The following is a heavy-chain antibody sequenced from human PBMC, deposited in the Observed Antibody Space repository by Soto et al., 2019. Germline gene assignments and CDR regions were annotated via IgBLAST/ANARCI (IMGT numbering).Heavy chain of an antibody. Sequence: PGGSLRLSCASSGFTFSSYAMSWVRQAPGKGLEWVSAITGSTGNTYYADSVKGRFTIYRDNFKNTLYLQMNSLRAEDTAVFYSANGTTSACSGASCCSFDYWGKGNQVTVYS. J-gene: IGHJ4*02. V-gene: IGHV3-23*01. CDR3: ANGTTSACSGASCCSFDY. CDR1: GFTFSSYA. CDR2: ITGSTGNT. D-gene: IGHD2-15*01.